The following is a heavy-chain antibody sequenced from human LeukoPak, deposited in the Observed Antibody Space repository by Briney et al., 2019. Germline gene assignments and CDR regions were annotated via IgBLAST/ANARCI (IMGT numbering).Heavy chain of an antibody. CDR3: ARGYSSGWYGGY. V-gene: IGHV3-53*01. J-gene: IGHJ4*02. CDR2: FYSGGGT. D-gene: IGHD6-19*01. Sequence: PGGPLRLSCAASGFTVSNYYMSWVRQAPGKGLEWVSVFYSGGGTYYADSVKGRFTISRDNSKNTLYLQMNSLRAEDTAVYYCARGYSSGWYGGYWGQGTLVTVSS. CDR1: GFTVSNYY.